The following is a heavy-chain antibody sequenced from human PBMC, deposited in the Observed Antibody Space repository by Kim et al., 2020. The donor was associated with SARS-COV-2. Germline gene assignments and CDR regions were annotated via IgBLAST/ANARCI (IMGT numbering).Heavy chain of an antibody. D-gene: IGHD2-15*01. Sequence: IYYADSVKGRFTISRDNAKNSLYLQMNSLRAEDTAVYYCARDATVVGFDYWGQGTLVTVSS. V-gene: IGHV3-21*01. CDR2: I. J-gene: IGHJ4*02. CDR3: ARDATVVGFDY.